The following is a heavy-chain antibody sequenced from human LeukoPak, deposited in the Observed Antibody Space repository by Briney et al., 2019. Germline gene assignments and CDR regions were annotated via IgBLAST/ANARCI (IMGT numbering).Heavy chain of an antibody. CDR3: AKAPVTSCRGAYCYPFDS. CDR1: GFTVSSNY. D-gene: IGHD2-21*01. Sequence: GGSLRLSCAASGFTVSSNYMSWVRQAPGKGLEWVSATSSSDAGTYHADSVRGRFTISRDNSKNTLYLQMNSLRAEDAAVYFCAKAPVTSCRGAYCYPFDSWGQGTLVTVSS. CDR2: TSSSDAGT. J-gene: IGHJ4*02. V-gene: IGHV3-23*01.